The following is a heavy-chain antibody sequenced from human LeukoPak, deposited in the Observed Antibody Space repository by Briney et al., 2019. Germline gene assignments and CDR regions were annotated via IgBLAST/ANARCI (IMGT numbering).Heavy chain of an antibody. CDR2: IIPILTIT. CDR1: GGTFSSHV. J-gene: IGHJ4*02. CDR3: AILAGRSKEFDY. Sequence: SVKVSCKASGGTFSSHVITWVRQAPGQGLEWMGRIIPILTITNYAQNFQGRVTITADKSTSTAYMEMSSLRSDGTAVYYCAILAGRSKEFDYWGQGTLVTVSS. V-gene: IGHV1-69*04. D-gene: IGHD3-10*01.